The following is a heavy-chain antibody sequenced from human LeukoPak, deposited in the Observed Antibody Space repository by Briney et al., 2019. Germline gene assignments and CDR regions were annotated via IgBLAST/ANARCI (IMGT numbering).Heavy chain of an antibody. CDR2: TYYRSKWYN. J-gene: IGHJ4*02. V-gene: IGHV6-1*01. Sequence: SQTLSLTCAISGDSVSSNSAAWNWIRQSPSRGLEWLGRTYYRSKWYNNYAVSVKSRITINPDTSKNQFSLQLSSVPPEDTVVYYWAAEGGSGRLNWGQGTRVTVSS. D-gene: IGHD3-10*01. CDR1: GDSVSSNSAA. CDR3: AAEGGSGRLN.